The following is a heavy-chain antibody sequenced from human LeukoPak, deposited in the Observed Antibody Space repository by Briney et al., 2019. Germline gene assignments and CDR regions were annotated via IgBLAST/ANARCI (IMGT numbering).Heavy chain of an antibody. CDR2: IIPIFGTA. D-gene: IGHD3-9*01. Sequence: ASVKVSCKASGGTFSSYAISWVRQAPGQGLEWMGGIIPIFGTANYAQKFQGRVTITADKSTSTAYMELRSLISDDTAVYYCARVGVTYYDILTGRNWFDPWGQGTLVTVSS. CDR1: GGTFSSYA. CDR3: ARVGVTYYDILTGRNWFDP. J-gene: IGHJ5*02. V-gene: IGHV1-69*06.